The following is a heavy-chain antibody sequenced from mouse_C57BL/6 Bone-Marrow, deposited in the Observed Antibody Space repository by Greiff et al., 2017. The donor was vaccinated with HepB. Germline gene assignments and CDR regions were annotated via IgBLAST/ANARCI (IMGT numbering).Heavy chain of an antibody. CDR3: ARHNLYYFDY. CDR2: ISNGGGST. Sequence: DVMLVESGGGLVQPGGSLKLSCAASGFTFSDYYMYWVRQTPEKRLEWVAYISNGGGSTYYPDTVKGRFTISRDNAKNTLYLQMSRLKSEDTAMYYCARHNLYYFDYWGQGTTLTVSS. J-gene: IGHJ2*01. V-gene: IGHV5-12*01. CDR1: GFTFSDYY.